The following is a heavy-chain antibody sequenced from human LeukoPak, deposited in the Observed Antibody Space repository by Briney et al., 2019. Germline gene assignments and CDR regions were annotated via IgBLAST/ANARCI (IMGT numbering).Heavy chain of an antibody. D-gene: IGHD6-19*01. Sequence: SDTLSLTCAVYGGSFSGYYWSWIRQPPGNGLEWIGEINHSGSTNYNPSLKIRVTISVDTSKTQFSLKLSSVTGADTAVYYCARGRSSGWYFGLYFDYWGQGTLVTVSS. V-gene: IGHV4-34*01. CDR2: INHSGST. J-gene: IGHJ4*02. CDR1: GGSFSGYY. CDR3: ARGRSSGWYFGLYFDY.